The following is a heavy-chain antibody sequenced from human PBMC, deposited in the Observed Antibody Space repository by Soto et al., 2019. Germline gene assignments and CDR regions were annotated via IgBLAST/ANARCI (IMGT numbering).Heavy chain of an antibody. CDR3: AKSDGSYLYYYYGMDV. Sequence: EVQLLESGGGLVQPGGSLRLSCAASGFTFSSYAMSWVRQAPGKGLEWVSAISGSGGSTYYADSVKGRFTISRDNSKNTLYLQMNSLRAEDTAVYYCAKSDGSYLYYYYGMDVWGQGTTVTVSS. CDR1: GFTFSSYA. CDR2: ISGSGGST. J-gene: IGHJ6*02. V-gene: IGHV3-23*01. D-gene: IGHD2-15*01.